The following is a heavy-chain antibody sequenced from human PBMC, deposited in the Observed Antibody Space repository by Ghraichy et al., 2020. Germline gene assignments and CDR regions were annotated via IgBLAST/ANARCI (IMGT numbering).Heavy chain of an antibody. CDR2: IYYSGST. D-gene: IGHD5-12*01. CDR3: ARLWYSGYEFDY. CDR1: GGSISSSSYS. Sequence: SETLSLTCTVSGGSISSSSYSWGWIRQPPGKGLEWIGSIYYSGSTYYNPSLKSRVTISVDTSKNQFSLKLTSVTAADTAVYYCARLWYSGYEFDYWGQGTLVTVSS. J-gene: IGHJ4*02. V-gene: IGHV4-39*01.